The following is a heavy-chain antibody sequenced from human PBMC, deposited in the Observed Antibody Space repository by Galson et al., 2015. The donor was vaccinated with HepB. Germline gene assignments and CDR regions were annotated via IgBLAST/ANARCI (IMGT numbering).Heavy chain of an antibody. J-gene: IGHJ5*02. V-gene: IGHV1-3*01. CDR3: ARVITGTTGNWFDP. D-gene: IGHD1-7*01. CDR1: GYTFTSYA. Sequence: SVKVSCKASGYTFTSYAMHWVRQAPGQRLEWMGWINAGSGNTKYSQKFQGRVTITRDTSASTAYMELSSLRSEDTAVYYCARVITGTTGNWFDPWGQGTLVTVSS. CDR2: INAGSGNT.